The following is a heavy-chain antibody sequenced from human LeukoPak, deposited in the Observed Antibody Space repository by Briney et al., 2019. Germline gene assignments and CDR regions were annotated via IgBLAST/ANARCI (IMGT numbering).Heavy chain of an antibody. CDR3: ARLSWGVLDY. J-gene: IGHJ4*02. D-gene: IGHD3-16*01. Sequence: PSETLSLTCTVSGGSISSYYWSWIRQPPGKGLEWIGYIYYSGSTNYNPSLKSRVTISVDTSKNQFSLKLSSVTAADTAVYYCARLSWGVLDYWGQGTLVTVSS. CDR1: GGSISSYY. V-gene: IGHV4-59*08. CDR2: IYYSGST.